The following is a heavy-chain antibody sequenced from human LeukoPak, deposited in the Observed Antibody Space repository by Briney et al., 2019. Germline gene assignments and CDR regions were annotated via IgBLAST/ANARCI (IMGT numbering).Heavy chain of an antibody. V-gene: IGHV4-61*01. CDR3: ARVRLQLLWFDP. CDR2: IYYSGST. J-gene: IGHJ5*02. CDR1: GGSVSSGSYY. Sequence: SETLSLTCTVSGGSVSSGSYYWSWIRQPPGKGLEWSGYIYYSGSTNYNPSLKSRVTISVDTSKNQFSLKLSSVTAADTAVYYCARVRLQLLWFDPWGQGTLVTVSS. D-gene: IGHD1-1*01.